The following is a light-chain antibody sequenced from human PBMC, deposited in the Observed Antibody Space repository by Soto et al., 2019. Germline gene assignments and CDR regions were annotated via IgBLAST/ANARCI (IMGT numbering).Light chain of an antibody. V-gene: IGLV2-18*02. CDR3: SSYTSSSTLI. Sequence: HSALTQPPSVSGSPGQSVTISCTGTSSDIGGYNRVSWYQQPPGTAPKLMIYEVSNRPSGVPDRFSGSKSGNTASLTISGLQAEDEADYDCSSYTSSSTLIFGGGTKLTVL. J-gene: IGLJ2*01. CDR2: EVS. CDR1: SSDIGGYNR.